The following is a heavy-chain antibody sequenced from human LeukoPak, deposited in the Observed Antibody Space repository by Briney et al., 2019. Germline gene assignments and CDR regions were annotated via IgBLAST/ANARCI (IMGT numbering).Heavy chain of an antibody. CDR1: GFIFSSYW. CDR2: IKQNGNER. D-gene: IGHD3-10*01. Sequence: GSLRLSCAASGFIFSSYWMTWVRQAPGKGLEWVANIKQNGNERYYVDSVRGRFTISRDNAKNSLYLQMNSLRAEDTAVYYCARARFSYYYGSESYYIPWFDYWGQGTLVTVSS. V-gene: IGHV3-7*03. CDR3: ARARFSYYYGSESYYIPWFDY. J-gene: IGHJ4*02.